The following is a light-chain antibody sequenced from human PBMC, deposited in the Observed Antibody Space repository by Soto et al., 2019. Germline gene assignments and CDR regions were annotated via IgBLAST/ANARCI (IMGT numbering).Light chain of an antibody. V-gene: IGLV1-44*01. CDR1: RSNIGSNT. CDR2: SNN. Sequence: QSVLTQPPSASGTPGQRVTISCSGSRSNIGSNTVNWYQQLPGAAPTILIYSNNQLPSGVPDRLSGSKSGTSASLAISGLQSEDEADYYCAACEANLHGYVFGTGPKLTVL. CDR3: AACEANLHGYV. J-gene: IGLJ1*01.